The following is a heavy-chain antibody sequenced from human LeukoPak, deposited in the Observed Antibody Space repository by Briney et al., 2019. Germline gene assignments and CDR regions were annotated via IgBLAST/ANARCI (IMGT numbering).Heavy chain of an antibody. D-gene: IGHD1-26*01. Sequence: SETLSLTCTVSGGSISSSSYYWGWIRQPPGKGLEWIGSIYYSGSTYYNPSLKSRVTISVDTSKNQFSLKLSSVTAADTAVYYCASVTRNIVGATEDAFDIWGQGTMVTVSS. V-gene: IGHV4-39*01. J-gene: IGHJ3*02. CDR1: GGSISSSSYY. CDR2: IYYSGST. CDR3: ASVTRNIVGATEDAFDI.